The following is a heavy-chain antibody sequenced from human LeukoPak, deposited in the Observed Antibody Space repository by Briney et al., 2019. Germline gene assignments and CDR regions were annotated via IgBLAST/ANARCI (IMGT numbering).Heavy chain of an antibody. Sequence: PGGSLRLSCAASGFTVSSNYMNWFRQTPGKGLEWVSSIDTDSTYIYYIDSVKGRFTVSRDNAKNSLYLQMNSLRAEDTAVYYCARLNGLLVRGLLINDYWGQGSLVSVSS. J-gene: IGHJ4*02. D-gene: IGHD3-10*01. CDR2: IDTDSTYI. V-gene: IGHV3-21*01. CDR1: GFTVSSNY. CDR3: ARLNGLLVRGLLINDY.